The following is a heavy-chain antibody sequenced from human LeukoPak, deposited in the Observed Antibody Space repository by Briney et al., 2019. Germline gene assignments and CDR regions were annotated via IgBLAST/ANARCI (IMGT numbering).Heavy chain of an antibody. CDR2: INTDGSST. CDR1: GFTFSSYW. D-gene: IGHD6-13*01. CDR3: ARAYSSSGILVYYYYGMDV. V-gene: IGHV3-74*01. J-gene: IGHJ6*02. Sequence: PGGSLRLSCAASGFTFSSYWMHWVRQAPGKGRVWVSCINTDGSSTSYADSVKGRFTISRDNAKNTLYLQMNSLRAEDTAVYYCARAYSSSGILVYYYYGMDVWGQGTTVTVSS.